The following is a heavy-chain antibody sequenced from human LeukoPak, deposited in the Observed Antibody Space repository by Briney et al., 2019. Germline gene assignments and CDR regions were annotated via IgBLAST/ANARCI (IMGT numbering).Heavy chain of an antibody. CDR1: GFTFSSYA. J-gene: IGHJ6*02. V-gene: IGHV3-30-3*02. D-gene: IGHD4-23*01. Sequence: GGSLRLSCAASGFTFSSYAMHWVRQAPGKGLEWVAVISYDGSNKYYADSVKGRFTISRDNSKNTLYLQMNSLRAEDTAVYCCAEGDYVGGYYYYGMDVWGQGTTVTVSS. CDR2: ISYDGSNK. CDR3: AEGDYVGGYYYYGMDV.